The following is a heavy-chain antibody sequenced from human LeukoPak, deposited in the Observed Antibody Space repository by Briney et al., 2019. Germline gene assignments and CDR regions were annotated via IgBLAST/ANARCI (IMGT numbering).Heavy chain of an antibody. J-gene: IGHJ3*02. Sequence: PGGSLRLSWAAAGFTFSSYWMTWVRQAPGNGLEWVAKIKQEVSEKYYVDAVKGRFTISRDSANNSLYLQLNSLRAEDTAVYFCARERGGFCSGTSCYKAFDIWGQGTMVTVSS. CDR3: ARERGGFCSGTSCYKAFDI. CDR1: GFTFSSYW. D-gene: IGHD2-2*02. CDR2: IKQEVSEK. V-gene: IGHV3-7*01.